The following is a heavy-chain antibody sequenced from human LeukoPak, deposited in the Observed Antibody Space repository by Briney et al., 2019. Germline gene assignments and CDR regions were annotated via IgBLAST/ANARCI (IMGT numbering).Heavy chain of an antibody. Sequence: SETLSLTCAVYGGSFSGYYWSWIRQPPGKGLEWIGEINHSGSTNYNPSLKSRVTISVDTSKNQFSLKLSSVTAADTAVYYCARRRPNYDILTGYSYWGQGTLVTVSS. V-gene: IGHV4-34*01. D-gene: IGHD3-9*01. CDR3: ARRRPNYDILTGYSY. CDR1: GGSFSGYY. J-gene: IGHJ4*02. CDR2: INHSGST.